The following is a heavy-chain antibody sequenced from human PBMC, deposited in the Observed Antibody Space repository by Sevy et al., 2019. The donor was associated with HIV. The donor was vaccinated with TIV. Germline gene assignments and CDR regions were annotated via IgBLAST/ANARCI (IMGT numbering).Heavy chain of an antibody. CDR2: IYYSGST. J-gene: IGHJ5*02. Sequence: SETLSLTCTVSGGSISSYYWSWIRQPPGKGLEWIGYIYYSGSTNYNPSLKSRVTISVDTSKNQFSLKLSSVTAADTAVYYCARDRCSSTCCRRGWFDPWGHGTLVTVSS. CDR3: ARDRCSSTCCRRGWFDP. CDR1: GGSISSYY. V-gene: IGHV4-59*01. D-gene: IGHD2-2*01.